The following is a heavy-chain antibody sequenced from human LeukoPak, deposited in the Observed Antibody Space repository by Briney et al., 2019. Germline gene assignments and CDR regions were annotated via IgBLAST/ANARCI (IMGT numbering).Heavy chain of an antibody. CDR3: ARGHYGGNRYFDI. CDR2: IHPNSGKT. J-gene: IGHJ4*02. Sequence: VASVKVSCKASGYTFTGYYIHWVRQAPGQGLEWVGWIHPNSGKTGYAQKFQGRVTMTRDTSTETAFMELSSLKFDDTAIFYCARGHYGGNRYFDIWGQGTLVTVSS. V-gene: IGHV1-8*02. D-gene: IGHD4-23*01. CDR1: GYTFTGYY.